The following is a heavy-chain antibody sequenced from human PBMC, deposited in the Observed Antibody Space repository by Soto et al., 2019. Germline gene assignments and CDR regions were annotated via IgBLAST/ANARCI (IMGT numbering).Heavy chain of an antibody. CDR2: INPNGGSI. J-gene: IGHJ6*03. Sequence: ASVKVSCKASGYTFSSYYIHWVRQAPGQGLEWIGIINPNGGSINYAQNFKGRLTMTADTSTGTVYMELSSLRSDDTAVYYCARGGDCSSTNCYPPQYYYMDVWGKGTTVTVSS. CDR3: ARGGDCSSTNCYPPQYYYMDV. D-gene: IGHD2-2*01. V-gene: IGHV1-46*01. CDR1: GYTFSSYY.